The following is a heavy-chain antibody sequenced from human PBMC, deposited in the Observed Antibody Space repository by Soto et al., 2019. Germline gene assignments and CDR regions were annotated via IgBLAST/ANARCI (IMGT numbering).Heavy chain of an antibody. CDR3: ARARYILTGDYKGGYYYFDY. CDR2: ISYSGSA. Sequence: QVQLQESGPGLVKPSETLSLTCSVSGGSISSSYWSWIRQPPGKGLEWIGYISYSGSANYNPSLKSRVTISLDTSGTQFSLSLSSVTAADTAVYFCARARYILTGDYKGGYYYFDYWGQGTLVTVSS. D-gene: IGHD3-9*01. V-gene: IGHV4-59*01. J-gene: IGHJ4*02. CDR1: GGSISSSY.